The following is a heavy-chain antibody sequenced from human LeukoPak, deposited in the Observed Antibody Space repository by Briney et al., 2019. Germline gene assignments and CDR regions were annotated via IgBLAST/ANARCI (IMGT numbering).Heavy chain of an antibody. D-gene: IGHD3-22*01. CDR1: GFTFSSYS. J-gene: IGHJ4*02. CDR2: LSASGSTI. Sequence: GGSLRLSCAASGFTFSSYSMSWVRQAPGKGPEWISYLSASGSTIYYADSVKGRFTISRDNANNSLYLQMNSLRADDTAIYYCARDVTYYYDSSTYSLDYWGEGTLVTVSS. V-gene: IGHV3-48*01. CDR3: ARDVTYYYDSSTYSLDY.